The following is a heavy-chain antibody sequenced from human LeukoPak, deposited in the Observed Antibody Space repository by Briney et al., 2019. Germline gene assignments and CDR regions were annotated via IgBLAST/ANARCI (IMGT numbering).Heavy chain of an antibody. CDR3: ARGSSYYYMDV. CDR2: INHSGST. J-gene: IGHJ6*03. CDR1: GGSFSGYY. Sequence: SETLSLTCAVYGGSFSGYYWSWIRQPPGKGLEWIGEINHSGSTNYNPSLKSRVTISVDTSKNQFSLKLSSVTAADTAVYYCARGSSYYYMDVWGKGTTVTVSS. V-gene: IGHV4-34*01.